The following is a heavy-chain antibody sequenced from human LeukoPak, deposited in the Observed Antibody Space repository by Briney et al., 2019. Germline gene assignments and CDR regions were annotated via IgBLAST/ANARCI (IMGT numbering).Heavy chain of an antibody. J-gene: IGHJ4*02. D-gene: IGHD4-23*01. CDR2: INQDGSDL. V-gene: IGHV3-7*02. CDR3: ARRLVGTPDYFDY. Sequence: PGGSLRLSCAAFGFTFRSFLIRWGRPTPGKGLGWVGNINQDGSDLYYVDSVKGRFTISRDNAKNSLYLQMSSLRAGDTAVYYCARRLVGTPDYFDYWGQGTLVTVSS. CDR1: GFTFRSFL.